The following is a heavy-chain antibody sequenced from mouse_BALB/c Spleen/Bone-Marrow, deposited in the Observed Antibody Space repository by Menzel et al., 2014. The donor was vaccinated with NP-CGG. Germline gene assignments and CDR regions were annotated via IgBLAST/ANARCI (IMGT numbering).Heavy chain of an antibody. V-gene: IGHV1-9*01. CDR2: ILPGSGST. D-gene: IGHD1-1*01. CDR1: GYTFSSYW. CDR3: ARCYYGSSYFAY. J-gene: IGHJ3*01. Sequence: VKLMESGAELMKPGASVKISCKATGYTFSSYWIEWVKQRPGRGLEWIGEILPGSGSTNYNEKFKGKATFTTDTSSNTAYMQLSSLTSEDSAVYYCARCYYGSSYFAYWGQGTLVTVSA.